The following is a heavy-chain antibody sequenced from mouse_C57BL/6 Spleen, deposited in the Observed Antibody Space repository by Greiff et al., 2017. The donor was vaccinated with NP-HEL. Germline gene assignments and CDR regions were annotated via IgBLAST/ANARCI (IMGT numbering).Heavy chain of an antibody. D-gene: IGHD2-4*01. V-gene: IGHV5-17*01. J-gene: IGHJ2*01. CDR1: GFTFSGYG. Sequence: EVQVVESGGGLVKPGGSLKLSCAASGFTFSGYGMHWVRQAPEKGLEWVAYISSGSSTIYYADTVKGRFTISRDNAKNTLFLQMTSLRSEDTAMYYCARDYDYDGGDYFDYWGQGTTLTVSS. CDR2: ISSGSSTI. CDR3: ARDYDYDGGDYFDY.